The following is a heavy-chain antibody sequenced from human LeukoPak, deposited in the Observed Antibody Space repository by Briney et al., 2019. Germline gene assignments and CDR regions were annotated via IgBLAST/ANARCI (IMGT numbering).Heavy chain of an antibody. CDR3: TTIRPDY. Sequence: GGSLRLSCAASGFTFSSYWMHWVRQATGKGLVWVSRIKSDVSSTDYADSVKGRFTISRDNAKNTLYLQMNSLRPEDTAVYYCTTIRPDYWGQGTQVTFSS. CDR2: IKSDVSST. CDR1: GFTFSSYW. J-gene: IGHJ4*02. V-gene: IGHV3-74*01. D-gene: IGHD1-26*01.